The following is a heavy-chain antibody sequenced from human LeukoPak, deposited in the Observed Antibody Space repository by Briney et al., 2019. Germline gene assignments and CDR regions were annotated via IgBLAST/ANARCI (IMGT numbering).Heavy chain of an antibody. V-gene: IGHV3-7*05. D-gene: IGHD2-21*02. CDR3: ARREVVVTATAFDAFDI. J-gene: IGHJ3*02. Sequence: GGSLRLSCAASGFTFSSDWMSWVRQAPGKGLQWVANIKEDGSEKYYVDSVKGRFTISRDNAKNSLYLQMNSLRAEDTAVYYCARREVVVTATAFDAFDIWGQGTMVTVSS. CDR2: IKEDGSEK. CDR1: GFTFSSDW.